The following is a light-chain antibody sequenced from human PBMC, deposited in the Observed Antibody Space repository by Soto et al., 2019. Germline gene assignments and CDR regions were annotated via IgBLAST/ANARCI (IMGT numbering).Light chain of an antibody. J-gene: IGKJ4*01. V-gene: IGKV3-11*01. CDR2: DAS. Sequence: EIVLTQSPATLSLSPGERATLSCWASQSVSSYLAWYQQKPGQAPRLLIYDASNRATDVPPRFRGSGSGTDFILTISSLEPEDFAVYYCQQRSSWSLTFGGGTKVEI. CDR1: QSVSSY. CDR3: QQRSSWSLT.